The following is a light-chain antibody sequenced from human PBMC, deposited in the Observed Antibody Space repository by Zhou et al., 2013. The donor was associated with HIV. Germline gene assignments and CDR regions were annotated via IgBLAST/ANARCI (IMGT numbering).Light chain of an antibody. J-gene: IGKJ1*01. V-gene: IGKV3-20*01. Sequence: EIVLTQSPGTLSLSPGERATLSCRASQSVSSFLAWYQHKPGQAPRLLIYGGSSRATGVPDRFSASASGSDFTLNIARLEPEDYAVYYCQQYGRSRPLMFGQGTKVEVK. CDR2: GGS. CDR3: QQYGRSRPLM. CDR1: QSVSSF.